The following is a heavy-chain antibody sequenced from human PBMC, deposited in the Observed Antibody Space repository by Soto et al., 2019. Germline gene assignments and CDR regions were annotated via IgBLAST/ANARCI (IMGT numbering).Heavy chain of an antibody. D-gene: IGHD3-16*01. V-gene: IGHV3-53*01. CDR2: IYSGGST. CDR3: ARREELGLGLAFDI. CDR1: GFTVSSNY. J-gene: IGHJ3*02. Sequence: GGSLRLSCAASGFTVSSNYMSWVRQAPGKGLEWVSVIYSGGSTYYADSVKGRFTISRDNSKNTLYLQMNSLRAEDTAVYYCARREELGLGLAFDIWGQGTMVTVS.